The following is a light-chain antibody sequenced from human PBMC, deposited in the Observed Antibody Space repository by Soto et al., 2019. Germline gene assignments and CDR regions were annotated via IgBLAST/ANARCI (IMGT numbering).Light chain of an antibody. CDR3: SSYTSSSPLV. CDR1: SSDVGGYNY. J-gene: IGLJ2*01. Sequence: SALTQPASVSGSPGQSITISCTGTSSDVGGYNYVSWYQQHPGKAPKLMIYEVSNRPSGVSNRFSGSKSGNTASLTISGLQAEDEAAYYCSSYTSSSPLVFGGGTQLTVL. V-gene: IGLV2-14*01. CDR2: EVS.